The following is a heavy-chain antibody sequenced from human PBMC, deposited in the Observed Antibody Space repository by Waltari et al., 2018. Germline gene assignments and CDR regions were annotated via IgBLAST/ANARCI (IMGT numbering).Heavy chain of an antibody. Sequence: QVQLVQSGAEVKKPGASVKVSCKVSGYTLTELSMHWVRQAPGKGLEWMGGFDLEAGATTNAEKVQGRVTMPADTSTDTAYMELSSLISEDTAVDYCATGRIAVAGMTNWGQGTLVTVSS. J-gene: IGHJ4*02. CDR3: ATGRIAVAGMTN. CDR2: FDLEAGAT. D-gene: IGHD6-13*01. CDR1: GYTLTELS. V-gene: IGHV1-24*01.